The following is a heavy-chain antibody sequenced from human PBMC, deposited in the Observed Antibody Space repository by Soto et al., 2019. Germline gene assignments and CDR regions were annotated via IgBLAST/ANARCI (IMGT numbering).Heavy chain of an antibody. D-gene: IGHD3-16*02. J-gene: IGHJ6*02. CDR1: GYTFTSYG. V-gene: IGHV1-18*01. Sequence: GASVKVSCKASGYTFTSYGISWGRQAPGQGLEWMGWISAYNGNTNYAQKLQGRVTMTTDTSTSAAYMELRSLRSDDTAVYYCVRDLRGEHISRRSYYYFDMDAWRQAPPVTVS. CDR2: ISAYNGNT. CDR3: VRDLRGEHISRRSYYYFDMDA.